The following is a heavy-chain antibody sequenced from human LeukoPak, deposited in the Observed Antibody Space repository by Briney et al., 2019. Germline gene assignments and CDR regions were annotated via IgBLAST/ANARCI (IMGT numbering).Heavy chain of an antibody. CDR2: IRYDGSNK. Sequence: GGSLRLSCAASGFTFSSYGMHWVRQAPGKGLEWVAFIRYDGSNKYYADSVKGRFTISRDNAKNSLYLQMNSLRAEDTALYYCARATHYYESSGYDYWGQGTLVTVSS. J-gene: IGHJ4*02. CDR3: ARATHYYESSGYDY. V-gene: IGHV3-30*02. D-gene: IGHD3-22*01. CDR1: GFTFSSYG.